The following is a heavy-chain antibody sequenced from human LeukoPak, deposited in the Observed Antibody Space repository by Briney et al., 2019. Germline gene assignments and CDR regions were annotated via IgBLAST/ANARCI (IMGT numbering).Heavy chain of an antibody. CDR1: AFSFRDYS. J-gene: IGHJ4*02. D-gene: IGHD6-19*01. Sequence: GGSLRLSCAASAFSFRDYSVNWVRQAPGKGLEWLSYISSTSGTIYYADSVKGGFTISRDNAKNSLYLQMTSLRAEDTAVYYCASLPGAVAVDYWGQGTLVTVSS. V-gene: IGHV3-48*01. CDR3: ASLPGAVAVDY. CDR2: ISSTSGTI.